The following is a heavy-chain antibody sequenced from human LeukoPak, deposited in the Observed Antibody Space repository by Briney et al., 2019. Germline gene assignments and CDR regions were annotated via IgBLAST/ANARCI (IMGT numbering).Heavy chain of an antibody. V-gene: IGHV3-20*04. CDR2: INWNGANT. CDR3: ARALYASSSWHTFDI. J-gene: IGHJ3*02. CDR1: GFIFDDYG. Sequence: GGSLRLSCAASGFIFDDYGMTWVRQAPGKGLEWVSVINWNGANTGYADSVKGRFTISRDNAKNSLHLQMNSLRAKDTAFYYCARALYASSSWHTFDIWGQGAMVTVSS. D-gene: IGHD6-13*01.